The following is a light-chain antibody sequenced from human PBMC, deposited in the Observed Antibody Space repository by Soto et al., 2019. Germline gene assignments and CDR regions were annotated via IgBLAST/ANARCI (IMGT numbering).Light chain of an antibody. CDR3: QQRSTS. V-gene: IGKV3-11*01. Sequence: EIVMTQSPATLSVSPGERATLSCRASQSVSSNLAWYQQKPGQAPRLLIYDASNRATGIPARFSGSGSGTDFTLTISSLEPEDFAVYYCQQRSTSFGQGTKVDIK. CDR1: QSVSSN. J-gene: IGKJ1*01. CDR2: DAS.